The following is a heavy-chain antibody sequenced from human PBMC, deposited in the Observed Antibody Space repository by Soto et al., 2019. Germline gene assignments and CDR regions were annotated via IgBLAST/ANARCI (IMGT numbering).Heavy chain of an antibody. J-gene: IGHJ4*02. V-gene: IGHV3-33*01. Sequence: GGSLRLSCAASGFTFSSYGMHWVRQAPGKGLEWVAVIWYDGSNKYYAESVKGRFTISRDNSNNTLYLQMNSLRAEDTAVYYCAVEPIGSSNYWGQGTLVTVSS. CDR3: AVEPIGSSNY. CDR1: GFTFSSYG. CDR2: IWYDGSNK. D-gene: IGHD2-15*01.